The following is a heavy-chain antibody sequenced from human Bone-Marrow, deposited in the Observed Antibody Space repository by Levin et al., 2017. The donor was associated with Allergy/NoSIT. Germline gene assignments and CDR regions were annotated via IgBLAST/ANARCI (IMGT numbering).Heavy chain of an antibody. CDR2: INEDGSDK. CDR3: ARDPRPGNCRGTTCYDYYYAMDV. Sequence: PGGSLRLSCAASGFPFSTYWMSWVRQAPGKGLEWVANINEDGSDKYYVDSVKGRFTISRDNAKNSLYLQMNSLRAEDTAVYYCARDPRPGNCRGTTCYDYYYAMDVWGQGTTVTVSS. CDR1: GFPFSTYW. J-gene: IGHJ6*02. D-gene: IGHD2-2*01. V-gene: IGHV3-7*01.